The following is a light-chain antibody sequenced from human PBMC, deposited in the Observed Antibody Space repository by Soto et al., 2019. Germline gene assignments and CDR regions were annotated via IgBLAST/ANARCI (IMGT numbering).Light chain of an antibody. V-gene: IGLV2-23*01. CDR1: SSDVGSYNL. J-gene: IGLJ1*01. Sequence: QSALTQPASVSGSPGQSITISCTGTSSDVGSYNLVSWYQQHPGKAPKLMIYEGSKRPSGVSNRFSGSKSGNTASLTISGLQAEDGADYSCCSYAGSGTYVFGTGTKLTVL. CDR3: CSYAGSGTYV. CDR2: EGS.